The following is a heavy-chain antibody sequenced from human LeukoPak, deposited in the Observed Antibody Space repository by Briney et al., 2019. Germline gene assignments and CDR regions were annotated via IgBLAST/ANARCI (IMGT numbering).Heavy chain of an antibody. Sequence: SETLSLTCTVSGGSISSSSYYWGWIRQPPGKGLEWIGSIYYSGSTYYNPSLKSRVTISVDTSKNQFSLKLSSVTAADTAVYYCARGSPLGYDILTGYPRINFDYWGQGTLVTVSS. CDR1: GGSISSSSYY. CDR3: ARGSPLGYDILTGYPRINFDY. D-gene: IGHD3-9*01. CDR2: IYYSGST. V-gene: IGHV4-39*07. J-gene: IGHJ4*02.